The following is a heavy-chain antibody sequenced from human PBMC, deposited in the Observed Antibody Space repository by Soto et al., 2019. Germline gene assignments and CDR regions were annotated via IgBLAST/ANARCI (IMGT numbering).Heavy chain of an antibody. CDR1: GGSISSGGYY. D-gene: IGHD2-8*01. CDR2: IYYSGST. Sequence: SETLSLTCTVSGGSISSGGYYWSWIRQHPGKGLEWIGYIYYSGSTYYNPSLKSRVTISVDTSKNQFSLKLSSVTAADTAVYYCASDVGGNGYFDYWGQGILVTVSS. CDR3: ASDVGGNGYFDY. J-gene: IGHJ4*02. V-gene: IGHV4-31*03.